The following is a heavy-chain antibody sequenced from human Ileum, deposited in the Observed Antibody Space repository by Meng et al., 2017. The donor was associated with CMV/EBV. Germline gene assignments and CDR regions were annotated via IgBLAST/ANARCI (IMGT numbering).Heavy chain of an antibody. CDR1: TFSNHI. J-gene: IGHJ5*02. D-gene: IGHD2/OR15-2a*01. Sequence: TFSNHILNWVRQAPGKGLEWVSYISAHSTNKYYADSVKGRFFISRDNSANSMYLLLNSLTAEDTGVYYCAKGAAACGSTTCHRTWFDPWGQGTLVTVSS. CDR2: ISAHSTNK. V-gene: IGHV3-21*06. CDR3: AKGAAACGSTTCHRTWFDP.